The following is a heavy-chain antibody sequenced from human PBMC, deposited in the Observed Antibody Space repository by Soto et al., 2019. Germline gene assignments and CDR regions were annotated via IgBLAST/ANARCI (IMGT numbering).Heavy chain of an antibody. D-gene: IGHD6-13*01. CDR3: ARKRSSWYYFDY. Sequence: SETLSLTCAVYGGSFSGYYWSWIRQPPGKGLEWIGEINHSGSTNYNPSLKSRVTISVDTSKNQFSLKLSSVTAADTAVYYCARKRSSWYYFDYWGQGTLVTVSS. CDR1: GGSFSGYY. V-gene: IGHV4-34*01. CDR2: INHSGST. J-gene: IGHJ4*02.